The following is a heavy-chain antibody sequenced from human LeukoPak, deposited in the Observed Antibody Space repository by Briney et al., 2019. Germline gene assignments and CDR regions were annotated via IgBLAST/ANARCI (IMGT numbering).Heavy chain of an antibody. Sequence: SETLSLTCAVYGGSFSGYYWSWVRQPPGKGLEWIGEINHGGSTNYNPSLKSRVTISVDTSKNQFSLKLSSVTAADTAVYYCARGFVSLFDYWGQGTLVTVSS. CDR1: GGSFSGYY. J-gene: IGHJ4*02. CDR3: ARGFVSLFDY. CDR2: INHGGST. V-gene: IGHV4-34*01.